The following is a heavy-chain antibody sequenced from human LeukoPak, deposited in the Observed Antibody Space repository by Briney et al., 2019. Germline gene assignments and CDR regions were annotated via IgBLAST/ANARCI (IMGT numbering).Heavy chain of an antibody. CDR3: AKSLNYGDYDWDAFDI. CDR2: ISGSGGST. V-gene: IGHV3-23*01. J-gene: IGHJ3*02. Sequence: GGSLRLSCAASGFTFSSYGMHWVRQAPGKGLEWVSAISGSGGSTYYADSVKGRFTISRDNSKNTLYLQMNSLRAEDTAVYYCAKSLNYGDYDWDAFDIWGQGTMVTVSS. CDR1: GFTFSSYG. D-gene: IGHD4-17*01.